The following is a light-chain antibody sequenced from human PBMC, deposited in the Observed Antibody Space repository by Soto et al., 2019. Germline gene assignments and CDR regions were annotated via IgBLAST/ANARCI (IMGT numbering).Light chain of an antibody. Sequence: QSVLTQPASVSGSPGQSITISCTGTSSDVGAYTYVSWYQQHPGKAPKLMIYDVSNRPSGVSNRFSGSKSGNTASLTISGLQAEDEADYYCSSDTSSSTLFGGGTQLTVL. CDR1: SSDVGAYTY. CDR2: DVS. V-gene: IGLV2-14*01. J-gene: IGLJ2*01. CDR3: SSDTSSSTL.